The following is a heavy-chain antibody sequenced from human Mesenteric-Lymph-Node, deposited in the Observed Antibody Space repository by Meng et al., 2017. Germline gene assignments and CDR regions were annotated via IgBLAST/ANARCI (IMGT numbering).Heavy chain of an antibody. Sequence: ETLSLTCAASGFSFSNYAMIWARQTPGKGLEWVSGISTSGDSTYYADSVKGRFTISRGNSKNTLSLQMNSLRAEDTAKYYCAKDFKGVLPEAFDLCGQGTMVTVSS. D-gene: IGHD1-14*01. CDR1: GFSFSNYA. CDR2: ISTSGDST. J-gene: IGHJ3*01. CDR3: AKDFKGVLPEAFDL. V-gene: IGHV3-23*01.